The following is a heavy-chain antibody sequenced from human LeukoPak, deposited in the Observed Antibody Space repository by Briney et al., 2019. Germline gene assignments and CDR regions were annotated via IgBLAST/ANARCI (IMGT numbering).Heavy chain of an antibody. CDR2: MNSKTGGT. J-gene: IGHJ6*03. Sequence: GASVKVSCKPSGDTFSSHDFNWVRQATGQGLEWMGWMNSKTGGTGYAQKFQGRVTMTRDTSIGTAYMELSSLTSEDTAIYYCARGPNYNLWSGYWTYYYMCVWGEGTTVAVSS. CDR3: ARGPNYNLWSGYWTYYYMCV. V-gene: IGHV1-8*01. D-gene: IGHD3-3*01. CDR1: GDTFSSHD.